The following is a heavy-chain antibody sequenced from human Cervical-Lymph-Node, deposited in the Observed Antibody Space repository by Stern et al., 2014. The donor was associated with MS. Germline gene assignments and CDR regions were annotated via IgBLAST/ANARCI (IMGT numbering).Heavy chain of an antibody. CDR3: ARVGYDSSGTVFQFDY. D-gene: IGHD3-22*01. V-gene: IGHV3-48*01. J-gene: IGHJ4*02. CDR1: GFTLSDYG. CDR2: ISSTSSRI. Sequence: EVQLVQSGGGLVPPGGSLRLSCAASGFTLSDYGMNWVRQAPGQGLEWVSYISSTSSRIHYGASVKGRFTISRDHAKHSMYLHMHSRRAEETAVDYCARVGYDSSGTVFQFDYWGQGTLVTVSS.